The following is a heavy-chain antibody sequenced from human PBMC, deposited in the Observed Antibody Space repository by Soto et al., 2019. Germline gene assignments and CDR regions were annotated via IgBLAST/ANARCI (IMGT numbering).Heavy chain of an antibody. CDR1: GFTFSSYW. Sequence: PGGSLRLSCAASGFTFSSYWMSWVRQAPGKGLEWVANINQDESEKYYVDSVKGRFTSSRDNAKNILYLQMNSLRAEDTAVYYCAKDLPESSGWEYYYMDVWGKGTTVTVS. J-gene: IGHJ6*03. V-gene: IGHV3-7*05. CDR3: AKDLPESSGWEYYYMDV. CDR2: INQDESEK. D-gene: IGHD6-19*01.